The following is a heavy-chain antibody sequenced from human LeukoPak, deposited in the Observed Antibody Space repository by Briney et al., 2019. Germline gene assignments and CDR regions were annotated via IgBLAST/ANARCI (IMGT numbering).Heavy chain of an antibody. CDR1: GVTLSDHH. CDR2: TRDKARGYRT. V-gene: IGHV3-72*01. Sequence: PGDSLRLSCAASGVTLSDHHMDWVRQAPGKGREWVGRTRDKARGYRTEYAASVKDRFTISRDDSKTLVYLQMNSLKIEDTAVYYCARDGQEGDNSAFDIWGQGTVVTVYS. J-gene: IGHJ3*02. D-gene: IGHD3-22*01. CDR3: ARDGQEGDNSAFDI.